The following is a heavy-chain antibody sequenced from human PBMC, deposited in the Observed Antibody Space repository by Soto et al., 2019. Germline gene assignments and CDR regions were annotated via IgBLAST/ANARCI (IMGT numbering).Heavy chain of an antibody. CDR1: GFTFSNYA. V-gene: IGHV3-23*01. Sequence: EVQLLESGGGLVQPGGPLRLSCAASGFTFSNYAMTWVPQAPGKGLEWVSTIRGSGGITYYADSVKGRFTISRANSKNTLYLQMNSPRAEDTAVYYCATVYGQLWFLPFDYWGQGTLVTVSS. D-gene: IGHD5-18*01. CDR3: ATVYGQLWFLPFDY. CDR2: IRGSGGIT. J-gene: IGHJ4*02.